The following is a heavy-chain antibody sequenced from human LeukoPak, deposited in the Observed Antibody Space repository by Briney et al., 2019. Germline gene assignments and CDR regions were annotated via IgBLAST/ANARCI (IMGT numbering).Heavy chain of an antibody. J-gene: IGHJ4*02. D-gene: IGHD6-13*01. Sequence: GGSLRLSCAASGFTFTDYWMSWVRQAPGKGLEWVANIKRDGSEKYYVDSVKGRFTISRDNAKNSLYLQMKSLRTEDTAVYYCARGRGSWYGVYFDYWGQGTLVTVSS. CDR1: GFTFTDYW. CDR2: IKRDGSEK. CDR3: ARGRGSWYGVYFDY. V-gene: IGHV3-7*01.